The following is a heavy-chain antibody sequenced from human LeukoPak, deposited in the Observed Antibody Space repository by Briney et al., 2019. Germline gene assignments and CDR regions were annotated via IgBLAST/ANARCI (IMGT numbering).Heavy chain of an antibody. CDR3: ARESGSYPHDAFDI. CDR1: GFTFSSYG. Sequence: GRSLRLSCAASGFTFSSYGMHWVRQAPGKGLEWVSSISSSSSYIYYADSVKGRFTISRDNAKNSLYLQMNSLRAEDTAVYYCARESGSYPHDAFDIWGQGTMVTVSS. CDR2: ISSSSSYI. V-gene: IGHV3-21*01. D-gene: IGHD1-26*01. J-gene: IGHJ3*02.